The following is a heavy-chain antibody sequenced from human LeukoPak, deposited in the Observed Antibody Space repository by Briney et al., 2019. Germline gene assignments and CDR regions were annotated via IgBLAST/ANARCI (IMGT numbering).Heavy chain of an antibody. CDR1: GFTFSSYG. CDR2: IWYDGSNK. Sequence: GGSLRLSCAASGFTFSSYGMHWVRQAPGKGLEWVAVIWYDGSNKYYADSVKGRFTISRENSKNTLYLQMNSLRAEDTAVYYCAKDGYYDFWSGYGYYYYYMDVWGKGTTVTVSS. V-gene: IGHV3-33*06. J-gene: IGHJ6*03. D-gene: IGHD3-3*01. CDR3: AKDGYYDFWSGYGYYYYYMDV.